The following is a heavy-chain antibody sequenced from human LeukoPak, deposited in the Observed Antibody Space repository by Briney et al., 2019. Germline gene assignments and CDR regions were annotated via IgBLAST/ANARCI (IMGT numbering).Heavy chain of an antibody. D-gene: IGHD3-9*01. V-gene: IGHV3-23*01. CDR1: GFTFSSYA. CDR3: AKALTGYSRHFDY. Sequence: TGGSLRLSCAASGFTFSSYAMSWVRQAPGKGLEWVSAISGSGGSTYYADSVKGRFTISRDNSKNTLYLQMNSLRAEDTAVYYYAKALTGYSRHFDYWGQGTLVTVSS. J-gene: IGHJ4*02. CDR2: ISGSGGST.